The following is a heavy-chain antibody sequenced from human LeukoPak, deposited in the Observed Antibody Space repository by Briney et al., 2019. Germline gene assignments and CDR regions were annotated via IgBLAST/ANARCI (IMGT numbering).Heavy chain of an antibody. CDR2: IWYDGSNK. CDR1: GFTFSSYG. CDR3: ARDRITMVRGVILYYYGMDV. V-gene: IGHV3-33*01. D-gene: IGHD3-10*01. J-gene: IGHJ6*02. Sequence: PGGSLRLSCAASGFTFSSYGMHWVRQAPGKGLKWVAVIWYDGSNKYYADSVKGRFTISRDNSKNTLYLQMNSLRAEDTAVYYCARDRITMVRGVILYYYGMDVWGQGTTVSVSS.